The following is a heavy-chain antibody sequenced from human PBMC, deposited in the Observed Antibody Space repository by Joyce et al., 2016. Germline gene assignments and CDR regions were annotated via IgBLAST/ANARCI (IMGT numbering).Heavy chain of an antibody. CDR3: VRAQVLADDVFNI. CDR2: IDNEGSIT. D-gene: IGHD2/OR15-2a*01. V-gene: IGHV3-74*01. CDR1: GFIFRNYW. J-gene: IGHJ3*02. Sequence: QLVDSGGGLVQPGGSLRLSCAASGFIFRNYWMHWVRQAPGKGLMLVSRIDNEGSITNYADSVKSRFTSSRDNAKNTLYLEMNNLRGEETAVYFCVRAQVLADDVFNIWGQGTKVTVSS.